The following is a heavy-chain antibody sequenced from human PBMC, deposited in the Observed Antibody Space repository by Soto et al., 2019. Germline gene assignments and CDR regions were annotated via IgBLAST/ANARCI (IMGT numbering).Heavy chain of an antibody. D-gene: IGHD3-10*01. CDR3: ARGKLWFGALLFDY. CDR1: GGSFSGYY. Sequence: QVQLQQWGAGLLKPSETLSLTCAVYGGSFSGYYWSWIRQPPGKGLEWIGEINHSGSTNYNPSLKSRVTISVDSSRSQFSLRLSSVTDADTAVYYCARGKLWFGALLFDYWGQGTLVTVSS. J-gene: IGHJ4*02. V-gene: IGHV4-34*01. CDR2: INHSGST.